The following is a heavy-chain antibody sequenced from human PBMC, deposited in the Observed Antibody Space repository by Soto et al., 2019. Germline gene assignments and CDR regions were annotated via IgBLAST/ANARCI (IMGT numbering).Heavy chain of an antibody. D-gene: IGHD3-3*01. Sequence: QVQFVQSGAEVKKPGASVKVSCKTSGYSFLNYLVFWVRQAPGQRLEWMGWINAGNGNTKYSKKFQGRVTITRHTSASTAYMGLTSLRSEDTAVYYCARDGVDGLDSWGQGTLVTVSS. V-gene: IGHV1-3*01. CDR3: ARDGVDGLDS. CDR1: GYSFLNYL. J-gene: IGHJ4*02. CDR2: INAGNGNT.